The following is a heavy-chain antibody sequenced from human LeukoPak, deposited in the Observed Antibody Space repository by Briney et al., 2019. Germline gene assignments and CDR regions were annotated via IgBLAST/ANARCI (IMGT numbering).Heavy chain of an antibody. CDR3: ARFAAAGTDDAFDI. Sequence: GRSLRLSCAASGFTFSSYSMNWVRQAPGKGLEWVSSISSSSYIYYADSVKGRFTISRDNAKNSLYLQMNSLRAEDTAVYYCARFAAAGTDDAFDIWGQGTMVTVSS. CDR1: GFTFSSYS. V-gene: IGHV3-21*01. CDR2: ISSSSYI. D-gene: IGHD6-13*01. J-gene: IGHJ3*02.